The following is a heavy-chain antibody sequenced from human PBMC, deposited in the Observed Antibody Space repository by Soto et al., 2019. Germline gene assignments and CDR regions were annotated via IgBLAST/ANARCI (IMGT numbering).Heavy chain of an antibody. J-gene: IGHJ4*02. CDR3: TRAYYDFWSGYPTFDY. V-gene: IGHV3-49*03. CDR2: IRSKAYGGTT. D-gene: IGHD3-3*01. Sequence: GGSLRLSCTGSGFTFGDYAMSWFRQAPGKGLEWVGFIRSKAYGGTTEYAASVKGRFTISRDDSKSIAYLQMNSLKTEDTAVYYCTRAYYDFWSGYPTFDYWGQGTLVTVSS. CDR1: GFTFGDYA.